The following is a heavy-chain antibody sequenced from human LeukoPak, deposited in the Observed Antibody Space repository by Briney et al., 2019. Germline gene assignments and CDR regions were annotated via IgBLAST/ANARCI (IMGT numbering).Heavy chain of an antibody. Sequence: GASVKVSCKASGYTFTGYYMHWVRQAPGQGLEWMGGIIPIFGTANYAQKFQGRVTITTDESTSTAYMELSSLRSEDTAVYYCARGYYDSSGPLYYMDVWGKGTTVTVSS. CDR1: GYTFTGYY. CDR3: ARGYYDSSGPLYYMDV. D-gene: IGHD3-22*01. CDR2: IIPIFGTA. V-gene: IGHV1-69*05. J-gene: IGHJ6*03.